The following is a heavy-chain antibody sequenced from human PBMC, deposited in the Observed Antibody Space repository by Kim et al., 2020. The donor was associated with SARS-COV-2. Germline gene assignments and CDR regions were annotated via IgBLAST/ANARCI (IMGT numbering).Heavy chain of an antibody. CDR3: ARGNYYESVSLSDYYNGMDV. CDR1: GLSFDDSA. V-gene: IGHV3-30-3*01. D-gene: IGHD3-10*01. Sequence: GGSLRLSCAASGLSFDDSAMNWVRQPPGKGLEWVAVISYDGRNKDYADSVKGRFTISRDNSKRTLYLQMNSLRVEVTAVYYCARGNYYESVSLSDYYNGMDVWGQGTTVTVSS. J-gene: IGHJ6*02. CDR2: ISYDGRNK.